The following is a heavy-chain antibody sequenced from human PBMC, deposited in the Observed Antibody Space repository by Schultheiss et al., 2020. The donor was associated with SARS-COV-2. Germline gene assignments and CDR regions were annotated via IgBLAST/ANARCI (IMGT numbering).Heavy chain of an antibody. CDR1: GGSISSSSYY. D-gene: IGHD2-15*01. V-gene: IGHV4-39*07. CDR2: INHSGST. CDR3: ARFRAATGDNWFDP. Sequence: SETLSLTCTVSGGSISSSSYYWGWIRQPPGKGLEWIGEINHSGSTNYNPSLKSRVTISVDTSKNQFSLKLSSVTAADTAVYYCARFRAATGDNWFDPWGQGTLVTVSS. J-gene: IGHJ5*02.